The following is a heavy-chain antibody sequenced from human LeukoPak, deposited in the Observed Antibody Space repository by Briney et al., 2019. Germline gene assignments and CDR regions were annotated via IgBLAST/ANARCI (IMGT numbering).Heavy chain of an antibody. Sequence: PGGSLRLSCAASGFTFSSYSMNWVRQAPGKGLEWVSSISSSRSYIYYADSVKGRFTISRDNSKNTLYLQMSSLRAEDTAVYYCAKVASSWYGWFDYWGQGTLVTVSS. J-gene: IGHJ4*02. CDR3: AKVASSWYGWFDY. CDR2: ISSSRSYI. V-gene: IGHV3-21*04. CDR1: GFTFSSYS. D-gene: IGHD6-13*01.